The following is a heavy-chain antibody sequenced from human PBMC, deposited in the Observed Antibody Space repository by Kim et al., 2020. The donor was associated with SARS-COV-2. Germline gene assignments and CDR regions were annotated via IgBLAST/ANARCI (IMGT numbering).Heavy chain of an antibody. CDR2: INHSGST. CDR3: ARGLGRMTTGVFDY. V-gene: IGHV4-34*01. D-gene: IGHD4-17*01. CDR1: GGSFSGYY. J-gene: IGHJ4*02. Sequence: SETLSLTCAVYGGSFSGYYWSWIRQPPGKGLEWIGEINHSGSTNYNPSLKSRVTISVDTSKNQFSLKLSSVTAADTAVYYCARGLGRMTTGVFDYWGQGTLVTVSS.